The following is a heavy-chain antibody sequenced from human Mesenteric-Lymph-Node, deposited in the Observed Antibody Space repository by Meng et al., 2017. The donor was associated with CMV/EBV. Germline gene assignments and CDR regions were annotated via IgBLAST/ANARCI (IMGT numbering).Heavy chain of an antibody. CDR2: IYWDVDK. J-gene: IGHJ4*02. D-gene: IGHD6-13*01. V-gene: IGHV2-5*02. CDR1: GFSLSTSGVG. CDR3: AHSSGIAAAGPFYFDY. Sequence: QITLKESGPTLVKPTQTLTITCHFSGFSLSTSGVGVGWIRQPPGKALEWLALIYWDVDKRYSPSLKSRLTITKDTSKNQVVLTMTNMDPVDTATYYCAHSSGIAAAGPFYFDYWGQGTLVTVSS.